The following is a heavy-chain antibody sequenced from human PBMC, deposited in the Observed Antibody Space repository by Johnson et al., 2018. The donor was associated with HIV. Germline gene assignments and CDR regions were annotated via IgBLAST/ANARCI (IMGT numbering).Heavy chain of an antibody. Sequence: QVQLVESGGGVVQPGRSLRLSCAASGFTFSSYAMHWVRQAPGKGLEWVAVISSDGSNKYYADSVKGRFTISRDNSKNTLYLQMNSLRAEDTAVFYCARARNIWYDFYDFDIWGQGTMVTVSS. J-gene: IGHJ3*02. CDR3: ARARNIWYDFYDFDI. D-gene: IGHD2/OR15-2a*01. CDR1: GFTFSSYA. CDR2: ISSDGSNK. V-gene: IGHV3-30-3*01.